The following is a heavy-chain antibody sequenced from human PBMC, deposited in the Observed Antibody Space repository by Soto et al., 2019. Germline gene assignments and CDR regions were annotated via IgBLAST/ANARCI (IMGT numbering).Heavy chain of an antibody. J-gene: IGHJ4*02. CDR3: AKVFYYYDSSGYYYFDY. V-gene: IGHV3-23*01. Sequence: PGGSLRLSCATSGFSFNDYAMYWVRQAPGKGPECISSISGSGSTIYYADSVKGRFTISRDNSKNTLYLQMSSLRAEDTAVYYCAKVFYYYDSSGYYYFDYWGQGTLVTVSS. CDR1: GFSFNDYA. D-gene: IGHD3-22*01. CDR2: ISGSGSTI.